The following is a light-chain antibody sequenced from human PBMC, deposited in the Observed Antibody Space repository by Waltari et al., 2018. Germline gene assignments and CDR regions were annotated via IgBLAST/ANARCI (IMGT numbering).Light chain of an antibody. Sequence: DIRLTQSPSSLSASVGDRVTITCRASHGISYYLAWFQQKPGKAPKPLIFGASSLQSGVPWRFSGGGSETFFTLTINDLQPEDFATYYCQQYNSYPPTFGGGTRVDI. CDR2: GAS. V-gene: IGKV1-16*01. CDR3: QQYNSYPPT. J-gene: IGKJ4*01. CDR1: HGISYY.